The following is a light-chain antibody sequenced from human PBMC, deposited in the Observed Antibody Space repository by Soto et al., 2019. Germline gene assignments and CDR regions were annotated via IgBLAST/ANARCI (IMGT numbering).Light chain of an antibody. CDR3: SSYTSSSTLVV. Sequence: QSVLTQPASVSGSPGQSITISCTGTSSDVGGYNYVSWYQHHPGKAPKLMIYDVSNRPSGVSNRFSGSKSGNTASLTISGLQAEDKADYYCSSYTSSSTLVVFGTGTKLTVL. J-gene: IGLJ1*01. V-gene: IGLV2-14*03. CDR1: SSDVGGYNY. CDR2: DVS.